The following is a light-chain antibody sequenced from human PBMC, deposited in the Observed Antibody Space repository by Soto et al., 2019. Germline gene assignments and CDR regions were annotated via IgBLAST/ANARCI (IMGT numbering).Light chain of an antibody. CDR2: DAS. CDR1: QSVSSY. J-gene: IGKJ4*01. Sequence: EIVLTQSPATLSLSPGERATLSCRASQSVSSYLAWYQQKPCQAPRLLIYDASNRATGIPARFSGSGSGTDVTLTIISLEPEDFAVYYCQQRSNWPSLTLGGGTKVEIK. V-gene: IGKV3-11*01. CDR3: QQRSNWPSLT.